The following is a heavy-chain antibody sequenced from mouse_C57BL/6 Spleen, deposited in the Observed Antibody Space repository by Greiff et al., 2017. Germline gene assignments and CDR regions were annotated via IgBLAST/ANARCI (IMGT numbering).Heavy chain of an antibody. Sequence: QVQLQQPGAELVMPGASVKLSCKASGYTFTSYWMHWVKQRPGQGLEWIGEIDPSDSYTNYNQKFKGKSTLTVDKSSSTAYMQLSSLTSENSAVYYCAIAAGVAHYYAMDYWGQGTSVTVAS. CDR3: AIAAGVAHYYAMDY. V-gene: IGHV1-69*01. CDR2: IDPSDSYT. J-gene: IGHJ4*01. CDR1: GYTFTSYW. D-gene: IGHD1-1*01.